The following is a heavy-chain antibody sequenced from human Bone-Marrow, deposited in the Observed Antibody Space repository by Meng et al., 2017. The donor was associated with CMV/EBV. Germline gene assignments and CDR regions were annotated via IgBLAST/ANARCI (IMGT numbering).Heavy chain of an antibody. D-gene: IGHD3-16*01. J-gene: IGHJ4*02. V-gene: IGHV1-69*10. CDR1: GGTFNSYA. CDR3: ASGGGGILGIVY. Sequence: SVKVSCKASGGTFNSYAISWVRQAPGQGLEWMGWIIPILGKANTAQKFQGRGTINADNTTSTAYKELSSLRSEDTAVYYCASGGGGILGIVYWGQGTLVTVSS. CDR2: IIPILGKA.